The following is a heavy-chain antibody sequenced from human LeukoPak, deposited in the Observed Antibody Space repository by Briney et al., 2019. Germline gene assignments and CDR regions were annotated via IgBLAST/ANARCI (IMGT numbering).Heavy chain of an antibody. CDR3: AVSVGIAVAGTTPFDY. J-gene: IGHJ4*02. D-gene: IGHD6-19*01. CDR2: INSDESST. V-gene: IGHV3-74*01. Sequence: GGSLTLSCAASGFTISSYWMHWVRQAPGQGLVWVSRINSDESSTTYADPVKGRFTISRDNAKNTVDLQMNSLRAEVTAVYYCAVSVGIAVAGTTPFDYWGQGTLVTVSS. CDR1: GFTISSYW.